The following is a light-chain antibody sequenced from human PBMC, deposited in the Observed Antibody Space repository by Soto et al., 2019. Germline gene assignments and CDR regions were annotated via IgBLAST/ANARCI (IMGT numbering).Light chain of an antibody. CDR3: QKYDRAPLT. CDR1: QGIGHY. V-gene: IGKV1-27*01. J-gene: IGKJ4*01. Sequence: DIQMTQSPSSLSASVGDRVTITCRASQGIGHYLAWYQQRPGKVPKLLIYATSALQSGVPSRFSGSGSGPDFALTIRGMQTEDVANYSCQKYDRAPLTFGGATNVDIK. CDR2: ATS.